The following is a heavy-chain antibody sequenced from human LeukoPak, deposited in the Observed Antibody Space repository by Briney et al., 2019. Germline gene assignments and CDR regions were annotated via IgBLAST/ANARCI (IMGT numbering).Heavy chain of an antibody. CDR3: ARGPGMSRADY. V-gene: IGHV4-34*01. J-gene: IGHJ4*02. D-gene: IGHD1-14*01. Sequence: SETLSLTCAVYGGSFSGYYWSWIRQPPGKGLEWIGEINHSGSTNYNPSLKSRVTISVDTSKNQFSLKLSPVTAADTAVYYCARGPGMSRADYWGQGTLVTVSS. CDR2: INHSGST. CDR1: GGSFSGYY.